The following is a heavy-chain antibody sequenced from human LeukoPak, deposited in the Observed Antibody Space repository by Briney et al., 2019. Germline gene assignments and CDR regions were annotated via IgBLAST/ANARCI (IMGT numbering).Heavy chain of an antibody. CDR1: GDSISSPTYF. CDR2: FYYSGST. CDR3: ARGIRV. J-gene: IGHJ4*02. V-gene: IGHV4-39*01. Sequence: PSETLSLTCTVSGDSISSPTYFWGWIRQPPGKRLEWIGNFYYSGSTYYNPSLKSRVTISVDTSKNQFSLKLNSVTAADTAVYYCARGIRVWGQGTLVTVSS.